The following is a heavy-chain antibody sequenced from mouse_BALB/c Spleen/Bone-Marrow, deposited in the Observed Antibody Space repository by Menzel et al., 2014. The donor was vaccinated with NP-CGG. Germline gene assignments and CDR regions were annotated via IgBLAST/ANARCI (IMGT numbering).Heavy chain of an antibody. J-gene: IGHJ3*01. Sequence: EVNRVESGAELVKPAASVKLSCTASGFNIKDTYMHWVKQKPEQGLEWIGRIDPANGNTKYDPKFQGKATITADTSSNTAYLQLSSLTSEDTAVYYCARNTQFAYWGQGTLVTVSA. V-gene: IGHV14-3*02. D-gene: IGHD5-1-1*01. CDR2: IDPANGNT. CDR3: ARNTQFAY. CDR1: GFNIKDTY.